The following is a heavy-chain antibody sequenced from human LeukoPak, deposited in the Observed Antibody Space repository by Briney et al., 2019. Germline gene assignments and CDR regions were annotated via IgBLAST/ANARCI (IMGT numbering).Heavy chain of an antibody. CDR3: AREYTRSSTSCYGV. CDR2: IYTSGST. V-gene: IGHV4-4*07. J-gene: IGHJ4*02. CDR1: GGSISSYY. Sequence: SETLSLTCTVSGGSISSYYWSWIRQPAGEGLEWIGRIYTSGSTNYNPSLKSRVTMSVDTSKNQFSLKLSSVTAADTAVYYCAREYTRSSTSCYGVWGQGTLVTVSS. D-gene: IGHD2-2*01.